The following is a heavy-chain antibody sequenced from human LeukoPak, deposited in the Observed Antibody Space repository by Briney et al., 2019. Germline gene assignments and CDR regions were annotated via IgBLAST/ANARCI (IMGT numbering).Heavy chain of an antibody. J-gene: IGHJ4*02. Sequence: SGTLSLTCAVSGGSISSSNWWSWVRQPPGKGLEWIGEIYHSGSTNCNPSLKSRVTISVDKSKNQFSLKLSSVTAADTAVYYCARWSIAAAGTSFDYWGQGTLVTVSS. CDR1: GGSISSSNW. CDR3: ARWSIAAAGTSFDY. V-gene: IGHV4-4*02. D-gene: IGHD6-13*01. CDR2: IYHSGST.